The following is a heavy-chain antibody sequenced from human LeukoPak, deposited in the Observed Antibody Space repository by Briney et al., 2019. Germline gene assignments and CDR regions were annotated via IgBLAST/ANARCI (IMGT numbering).Heavy chain of an antibody. D-gene: IGHD6-19*01. Sequence: SETLSLTCTVSGGSISSSSYYWGWIRQAPGKGLEWIGSIYYSGSTYYNPSLKSRVTISVDTSKNQFSLKLSSVTAADTAVYYCARGMDIVHAVAGPGRLSDWGQGTLVTVSS. CDR3: ARGMDIVHAVAGPGRLSD. V-gene: IGHV4-39*07. CDR1: GGSISSSSYY. J-gene: IGHJ4*02. CDR2: IYYSGST.